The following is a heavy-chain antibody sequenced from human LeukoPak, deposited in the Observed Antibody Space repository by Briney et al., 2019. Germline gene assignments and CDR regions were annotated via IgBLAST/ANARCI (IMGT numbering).Heavy chain of an antibody. J-gene: IGHJ5*02. Sequence: GGSLRLSCAASGFTFSGYAMSWVRQAPGKGLEWVSAISYSGDATYYADSVKGRFTISRDNSKNTLYLQMNSLRAEDTAVYYCARDRYPYYDFWSGYSDWFDPWGQGTLVTVSS. CDR1: GFTFSGYA. V-gene: IGHV3-23*01. D-gene: IGHD3-3*01. CDR3: ARDRYPYYDFWSGYSDWFDP. CDR2: ISYSGDAT.